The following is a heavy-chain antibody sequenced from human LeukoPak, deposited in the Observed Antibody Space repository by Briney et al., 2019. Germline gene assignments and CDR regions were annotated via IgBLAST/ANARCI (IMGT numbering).Heavy chain of an antibody. CDR3: ARDTLVGPNFDY. CDR2: IYSGGST. J-gene: IGHJ4*02. V-gene: IGHV3-66*01. CDR1: GFIVSSNY. Sequence: GGSLRLSCAASGFIVSSNYMSWVRQAPGKGLEWVSIIYSGGSTYYADSVKGRFTISRDNSENTLYLQMNSLRAEDTAVYYCARDTLVGPNFDYWGQGTLVTVSS.